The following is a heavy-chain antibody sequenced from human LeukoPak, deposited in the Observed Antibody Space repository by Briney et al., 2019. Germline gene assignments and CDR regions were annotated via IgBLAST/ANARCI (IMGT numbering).Heavy chain of an antibody. V-gene: IGHV1-69*04. CDR1: GGTFSSYA. D-gene: IGHD3-10*01. CDR2: IIPILGIA. J-gene: IGHJ4*02. Sequence: GASVKVSCKASGGTFSSYAISWVRQAPGQGLEWMGRIIPILGIANYAQKFQGRVTITADKSTSTAYMELSSLRSEDTAVYYCARYHGDELYYFDYWGQGTLVTVSS. CDR3: ARYHGDELYYFDY.